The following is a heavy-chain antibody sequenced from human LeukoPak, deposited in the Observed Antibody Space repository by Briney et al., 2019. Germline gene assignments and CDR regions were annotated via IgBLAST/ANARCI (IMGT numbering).Heavy chain of an antibody. CDR2: IYPGDSDT. CDR3: ARGNTVASSDY. Sequence: GESLKISCKGSGYSFNSYWIGWVRQMPGKGLEWMGIIYPGDSDTRYSPSFQGQVIISVDKSIGTAYLQWSSLKASDTAMYYCARGNTVASSDYWGQGTLVTVPS. CDR1: GYSFNSYW. D-gene: IGHD2/OR15-2a*01. J-gene: IGHJ4*02. V-gene: IGHV5-51*01.